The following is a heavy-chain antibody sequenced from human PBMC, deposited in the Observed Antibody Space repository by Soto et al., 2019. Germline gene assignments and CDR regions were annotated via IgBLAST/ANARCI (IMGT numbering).Heavy chain of an antibody. J-gene: IGHJ6*02. Sequence: EVQLVESGGGLVKPGGSLRLSCAASGFTLDDNAMHWVRQPPGKGLEWVSGISWNSGSIGYADSVKGRFTISRDNAKNSLYLQMNSLRAEDTALYYCAKALRYCSGGSCYPSLHYYGMYVWGQGTTVTVSS. D-gene: IGHD2-15*01. CDR3: AKALRYCSGGSCYPSLHYYGMYV. CDR2: ISWNSGSI. CDR1: GFTLDDNA. V-gene: IGHV3-9*01.